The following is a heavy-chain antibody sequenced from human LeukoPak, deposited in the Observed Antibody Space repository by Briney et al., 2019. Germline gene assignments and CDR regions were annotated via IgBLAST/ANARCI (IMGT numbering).Heavy chain of an antibody. CDR2: IGSNGIST. V-gene: IGHV3-64D*06. J-gene: IGHJ4*02. CDR3: VKISYSGGYYFDF. CDR1: GFTFRNYA. D-gene: IGHD1-26*01. Sequence: GGSLRLSCSASGFTFRNYAMHWVRQAPGKGLEFVSSIGSNGISTYYADSVKGRFTISRDNSKNTLYLQMSSLSPGDTAMYYCVKISYSGGYYFDFWGQGTLVTVSS.